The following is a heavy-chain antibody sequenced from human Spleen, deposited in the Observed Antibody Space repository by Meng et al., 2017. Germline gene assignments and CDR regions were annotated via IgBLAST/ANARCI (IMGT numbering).Heavy chain of an antibody. V-gene: IGHV3-23*01. CDR3: AKYASPSTVIDY. CDR1: GFTVSHNY. J-gene: IGHJ4*02. Sequence: GESLKISCAASGFTVSHNYMSWVRQAPGKGLEWVSAISGSGGSTYYADSVKGRFTISRDNSKNTLYLQMNSLRAEDTAVYYCAKYASPSTVIDYWGQGTLVTVSS. CDR2: ISGSGGST. D-gene: IGHD2-2*01.